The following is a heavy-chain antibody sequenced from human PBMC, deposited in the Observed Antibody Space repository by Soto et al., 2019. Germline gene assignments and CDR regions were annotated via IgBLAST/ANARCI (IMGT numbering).Heavy chain of an antibody. CDR1: GFTVSSNY. CDR2: IYSGGST. CDR3: ARDQNGDYTFQH. D-gene: IGHD4-17*01. Sequence: GGSLRLSCAASGFTVSSNYMSWVRQAPGKGLEWVSVIYSGGSTYYADSVKGRFTISRDNSKNTLYLQMNSLRAEDTAVYYCARDQNGDYTFQHWGQGTLVTVSS. V-gene: IGHV3-66*01. J-gene: IGHJ1*01.